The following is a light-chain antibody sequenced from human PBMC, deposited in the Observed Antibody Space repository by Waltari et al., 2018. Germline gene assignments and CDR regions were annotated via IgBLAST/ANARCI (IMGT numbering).Light chain of an antibody. CDR2: DNN. J-gene: IGLJ2*01. CDR1: TSNIGAGYD. V-gene: IGLV1-40*01. CDR3: QSYDSSLSVV. Sequence: QSVLTQPPSVSGAPGQRVTISCTGSTSNIGAGYDVHWYQQLPGTAPKLLIYDNNNRPPGVPDRFSGSKSGTSASLAITGLQAEDEADYYCQSYDSSLSVVFGGGTKLTVL.